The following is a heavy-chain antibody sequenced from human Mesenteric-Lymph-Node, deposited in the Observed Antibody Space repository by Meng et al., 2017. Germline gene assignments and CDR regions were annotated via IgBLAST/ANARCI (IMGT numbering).Heavy chain of an antibody. D-gene: IGHD2-2*01. CDR2: INPNSGGT. CDR3: ARDPLYCNSTSCYASYYYSYGMDV. J-gene: IGHJ6*02. CDR1: GYTFTGYY. Sequence: GESLKISCKASGYTFTGYYMHWVRQAPGQGLEWMGWINPNSGGTNFAQKFQGRVTMTRDTSISTAYMELSRLRSDDTAVYYCARDPLYCNSTSCYASYYYSYGMDVWGQGTTVTVSS. V-gene: IGHV1-2*02.